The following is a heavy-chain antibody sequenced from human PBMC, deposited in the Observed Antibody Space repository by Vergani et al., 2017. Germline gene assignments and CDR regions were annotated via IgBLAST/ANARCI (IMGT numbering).Heavy chain of an antibody. J-gene: IGHJ6*03. CDR1: GFTFSSYW. Sequence: EVQLVESGGGLVQPGGSLRLSCAASGFTFSSYWMSWVRQAPGKGLEWVANIKKDGSEKYYVDSVKGRFTISRDNAKNSLYLQMNSLRAEDTAVYYCARFXVVPAAKVDYYYYYIDVWGKGTTVTVSS. D-gene: IGHD2-2*01. V-gene: IGHV3-7*01. CDR3: ARFXVVPAAKVDYYYYYIDV. CDR2: IKKDGSEK.